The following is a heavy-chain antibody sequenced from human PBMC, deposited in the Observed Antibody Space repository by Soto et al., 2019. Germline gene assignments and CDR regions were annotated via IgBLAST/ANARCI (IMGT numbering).Heavy chain of an antibody. J-gene: IGHJ4*02. D-gene: IGHD3-3*01. Sequence: QMQLMQSGPEVKKPGTSVKVSCKASGFTLTSADVQWVRQTRGQRLEWIGRIVGGSGSTNYAQQFQGSFAITRDMSTRTVYMELSSLRSEETAGYYCAADWSNTPFDFWGQGTRVTVSS. CDR3: AADWSNTPFDF. CDR1: GFTLTSAD. V-gene: IGHV1-58*01. CDR2: IVGGSGST.